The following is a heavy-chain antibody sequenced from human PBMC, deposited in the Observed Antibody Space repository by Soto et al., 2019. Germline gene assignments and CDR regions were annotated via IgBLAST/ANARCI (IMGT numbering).Heavy chain of an antibody. CDR3: AREIFTYASSGYAEVGAFDI. Sequence: QVQLVQSGAEVKKPGASVKVSCKASGYTFTSYGISWVRQAPGQGLEWMGWISAYNGNTNYAQKLQGRVTMTTDTFTSKAYMELRRMRSDDTAVYYCAREIFTYASSGYAEVGAFDIWGQGTMVTVSS. CDR2: ISAYNGNT. CDR1: GYTFTSYG. D-gene: IGHD3-22*01. V-gene: IGHV1-18*01. J-gene: IGHJ3*02.